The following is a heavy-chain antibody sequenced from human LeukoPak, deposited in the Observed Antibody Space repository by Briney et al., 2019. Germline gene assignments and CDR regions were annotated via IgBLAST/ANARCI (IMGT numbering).Heavy chain of an antibody. J-gene: IGHJ4*02. V-gene: IGHV3-21*01. Sequence: PGGSLRLSCAASGFTFSSYSMNWVRQAPGKGLEWVSSISSGGSYIYYADSVKGRFTISRDNAKNSLFLQMNSLGAEDTAVYYCATVRLDPDYWGQGALVTVSS. CDR3: ATVRLDPDY. CDR1: GFTFSSYS. CDR2: ISSGGSYI. D-gene: IGHD1-1*01.